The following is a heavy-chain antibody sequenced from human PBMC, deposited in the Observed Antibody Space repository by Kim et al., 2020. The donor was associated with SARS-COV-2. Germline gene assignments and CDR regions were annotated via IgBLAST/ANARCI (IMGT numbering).Heavy chain of an antibody. V-gene: IGHV3-11*01. Sequence: GGSLRLSCAASGFTFSDYYMSWIRQAPGKGLEWVSYISSSGSTIYYADSVKGRFTISRDNAKNSLYLQMNSLRAEDTAVYYCARESDTALLGHPSQLPSFAHASDAFDIWGQGTMVTVSS. CDR3: ARESDTALLGHPSQLPSFAHASDAFDI. CDR2: ISSSGSTI. D-gene: IGHD5-18*01. J-gene: IGHJ3*02. CDR1: GFTFSDYY.